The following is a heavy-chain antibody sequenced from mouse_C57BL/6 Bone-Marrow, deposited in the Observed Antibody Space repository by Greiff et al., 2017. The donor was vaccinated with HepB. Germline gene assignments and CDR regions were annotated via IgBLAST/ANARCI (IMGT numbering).Heavy chain of an antibody. CDR3: ARPSYGNYAMDY. Sequence: DVQLVESGGGLVKPGGSLKLSCAASGFTFSSYTMSWVRQTPEKRLEWVATISGGGGNTYYPDSVKGRFTISRDNAKNTLYLQMSSLRSEDTALYYCARPSYGNYAMDYWGQGTSVTVSS. D-gene: IGHD1-1*01. CDR2: ISGGGGNT. CDR1: GFTFSSYT. J-gene: IGHJ4*01. V-gene: IGHV5-9*01.